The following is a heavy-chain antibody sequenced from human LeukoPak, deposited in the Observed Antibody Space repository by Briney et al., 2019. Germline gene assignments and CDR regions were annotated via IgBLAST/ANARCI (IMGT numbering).Heavy chain of an antibody. Sequence: SVKVSCKASGGTFNSYIINWVRQAPGQGLEWMGGIIPIFGTADYAQKFQGRVTITADESTSTAYMELNSLRSEDTAVYYCARAYSSNWYYFDYWGQGTLATVSS. CDR1: GGTFNSYI. CDR2: IIPIFGTA. CDR3: ARAYSSNWYYFDY. V-gene: IGHV1-69*13. D-gene: IGHD6-19*01. J-gene: IGHJ4*02.